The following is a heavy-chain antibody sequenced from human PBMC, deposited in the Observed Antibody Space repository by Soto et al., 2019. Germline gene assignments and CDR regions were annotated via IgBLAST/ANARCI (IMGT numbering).Heavy chain of an antibody. J-gene: IGHJ4*02. CDR3: AKVSSICGVVGYFDY. D-gene: IGHD3-3*01. CDR1: GFTFSSYG. V-gene: IGHV3-30*18. CDR2: ISYDGSNK. Sequence: QVQLVESGGGVVQPGRSLRLSCAASGFTFSSYGMHWVRQAPGKGLEWVAVISYDGSNKYYADSVKGRFTISRDNSKNTLYLQMNSLRAEDTAVYYCAKVSSICGVVGYFDYWGQGTLVTVSS.